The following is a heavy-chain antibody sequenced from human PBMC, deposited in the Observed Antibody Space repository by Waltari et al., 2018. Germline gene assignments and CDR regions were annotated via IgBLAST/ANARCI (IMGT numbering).Heavy chain of an antibody. V-gene: IGHV4-31*01. CDR2: IYYRGST. J-gene: IGHJ3*02. Sequence: QVQLQESGPGLVKPSQTLSLTCTVSGGSISSGGYYWSWIRQHPGKGLEWIGYIYYRGSTYYNPSLKSLVTISVDTSKNQFSLKLSSVTAADTAVYYCARVRGGDWDDAFDIWGQGTMVTVSS. CDR3: ARVRGGDWDDAFDI. D-gene: IGHD2-21*01. CDR1: GGSISSGGYY.